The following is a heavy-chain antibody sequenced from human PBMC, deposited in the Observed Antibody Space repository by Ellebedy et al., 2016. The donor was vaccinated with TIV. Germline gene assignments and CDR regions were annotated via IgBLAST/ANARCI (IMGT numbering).Heavy chain of an antibody. CDR2: ISSSGSTI. CDR1: GFTFSDYY. CDR3: ARGRTMVRGVIPHYFDY. J-gene: IGHJ4*02. V-gene: IGHV3-11*01. D-gene: IGHD3-10*01. Sequence: GESLKISCAASGFTFSDYYMSWIRQAPGKGLEWVSYISSSGSTIYYADSVKGRFTISRDNAKNSLYLQMNSLRAEDTAVYYCARGRTMVRGVIPHYFDYWGQGTLVTVSS.